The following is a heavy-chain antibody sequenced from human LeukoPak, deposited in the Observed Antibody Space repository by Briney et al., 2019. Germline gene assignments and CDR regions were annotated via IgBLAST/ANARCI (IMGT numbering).Heavy chain of an antibody. Sequence: PSETLSLTCAVSVGSISSGNWWSWVRQSPGKGLEGIGEVYHNGTPNYNPSLKGRVTISADTFKNHFSLKLTSVTAAATAVYYCATAPILRGEAGEQYKYGMDVWGQGTTVIVSS. CDR1: VGSISSGNW. J-gene: IGHJ6*02. V-gene: IGHV4-4*02. CDR2: VYHNGTP. D-gene: IGHD2-2*02. CDR3: ATAPILRGEAGEQYKYGMDV.